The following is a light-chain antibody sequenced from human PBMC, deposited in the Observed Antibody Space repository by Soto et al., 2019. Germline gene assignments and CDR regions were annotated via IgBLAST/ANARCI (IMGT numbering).Light chain of an antibody. V-gene: IGKV1-27*01. J-gene: IGKJ3*01. CDR1: QGISNY. Sequence: DIQMTQSPSSLSASVGDRVTITCRASQGISNYLAWYQQKPGKVPKVLIYAASTLQSGVPSRFSRSGSGTDFTLTISSLQPEDVATYYWQKYNSAPFTFGPGTEVDIK. CDR3: QKYNSAPFT. CDR2: AAS.